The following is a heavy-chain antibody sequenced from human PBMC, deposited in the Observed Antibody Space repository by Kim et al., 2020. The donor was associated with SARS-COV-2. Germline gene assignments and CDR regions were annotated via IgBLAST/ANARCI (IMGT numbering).Heavy chain of an antibody. CDR3: ATAVGSGSFRVAFDI. CDR1: GYTLTELS. CDR2: FDPEDGET. J-gene: IGHJ3*02. Sequence: SVKVSCKVSGYTLTELSMHWVRQAPGKGLEWMGGFDPEDGETIYAQKFQGRVTMTEDTSTDTAYMELSSLRSEDTAVYYCATAVGSGSFRVAFDIWGQGTMVTVSS. D-gene: IGHD3-10*01. V-gene: IGHV1-24*01.